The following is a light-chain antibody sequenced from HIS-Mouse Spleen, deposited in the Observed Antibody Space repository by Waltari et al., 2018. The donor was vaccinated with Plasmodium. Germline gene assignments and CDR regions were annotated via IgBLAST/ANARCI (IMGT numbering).Light chain of an antibody. V-gene: IGLV2-11*01. CDR1: SSDVGGYNY. CDR2: DVS. CDR3: CSYACSWV. J-gene: IGLJ3*02. Sequence: QSALTQPRSVSGSPGQSVTISCTGTSSDVGGYNYVSWYQQHPGKAPKLMIYDVSKRPSGVPDRFSGSKAGNTAALTISGLQAEDEADYYCCSYACSWVFGGGTKLTVL.